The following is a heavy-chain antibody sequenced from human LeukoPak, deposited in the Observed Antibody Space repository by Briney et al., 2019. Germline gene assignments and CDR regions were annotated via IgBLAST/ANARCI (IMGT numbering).Heavy chain of an antibody. J-gene: IGHJ3*02. D-gene: IGHD2-2*01. CDR2: ISAYNGNT. CDR1: GYTFTSHG. CDR3: ARRDCSSTSCSDAFDI. V-gene: IGHV1-18*01. Sequence: ASVKVSCKASGYTFTSHGISWVRQAPGQGLEWMGWISAYNGNTNYAQKLQGRVTMTTDTSTSTAYMELRSLRSDDTAVYYCARRDCSSTSCSDAFDIWGQGTMVTVSS.